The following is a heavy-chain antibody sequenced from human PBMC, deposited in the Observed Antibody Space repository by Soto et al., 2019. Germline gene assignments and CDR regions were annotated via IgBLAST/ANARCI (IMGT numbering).Heavy chain of an antibody. CDR1: GYSFTRHD. J-gene: IGHJ5*02. CDR3: ARGAYNDYSHWFDP. CDR2: MNPNSGNA. V-gene: IGHV1-8*01. D-gene: IGHD4-4*01. Sequence: QVQLLQSGAEVRKPGASVRVSCKATGYSFTRHDINWLRQAAGQGLEWMGWMNPNSGNAVYAQKFQGRVTMTRNTSINTDYIEVTSLKSEDTAVYFCARGAYNDYSHWFDPWGQGTLVTVSS.